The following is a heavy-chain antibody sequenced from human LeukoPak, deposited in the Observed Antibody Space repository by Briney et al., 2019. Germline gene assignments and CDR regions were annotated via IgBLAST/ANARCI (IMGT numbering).Heavy chain of an antibody. V-gene: IGHV4-59*08. J-gene: IGHJ4*02. CDR2: VYYSGAT. CDR3: ARRVAVTGIYCFDH. D-gene: IGHD6-19*01. CDR1: GGSISTYY. Sequence: SETLSLTCTVSGGSISTYYWSWIRQPPGKGLEWIGYVYYSGATNYNPSLKSRVTISLDTSKNQFSLRLTSVTAADTAVYYCARRVAVTGIYCFDHWGQGTLVTFSS.